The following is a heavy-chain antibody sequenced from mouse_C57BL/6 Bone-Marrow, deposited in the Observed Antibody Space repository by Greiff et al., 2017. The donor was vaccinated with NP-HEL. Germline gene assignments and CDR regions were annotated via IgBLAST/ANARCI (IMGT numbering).Heavy chain of an antibody. Sequence: EVQLQQSGPVLVKPGASVKMSCKASGYTFTDYYMNWVKQSHGKSLEWIGVINPYNGGTSYNQKFKGKATLTVDKSSSTAYMELNSLTSEDSAVYYCARPFITTVVEPHYFDYWGQGTTLTVSS. CDR2: INPYNGGT. CDR3: ARPFITTVVEPHYFDY. V-gene: IGHV1-19*01. D-gene: IGHD1-1*01. J-gene: IGHJ2*01. CDR1: GYTFTDYY.